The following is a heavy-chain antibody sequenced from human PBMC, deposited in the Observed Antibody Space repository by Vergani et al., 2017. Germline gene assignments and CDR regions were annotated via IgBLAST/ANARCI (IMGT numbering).Heavy chain of an antibody. D-gene: IGHD6-6*01. J-gene: IGHJ2*01. CDR3: ARPHSSSSIAYWYFDL. V-gene: IGHV5-51*01. CDR1: GYSFTSYW. CDR2: IYPGDSDT. Sequence: EVQLVQSGAEVKKPGESLTISCKGSGYSFTSYWIGWVRQMPGKGLEWMGIIYPGDSDTRYSPSFQGQVTISADKSISTAYLQWSSLKASDTAMYYCARPHSSSSIAYWYFDLWGRGTLVTVSS.